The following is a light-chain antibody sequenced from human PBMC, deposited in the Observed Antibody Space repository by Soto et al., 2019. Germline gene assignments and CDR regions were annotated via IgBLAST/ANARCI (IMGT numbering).Light chain of an antibody. CDR2: EVN. V-gene: IGLV2-14*01. J-gene: IGLJ1*01. CDR1: SSDIGLYNY. Sequence: QSVLSQPASMSGSPGQSITIPCTGASSDIGLYNYVSWYQHHPGKAPKLLISEVNVRPSGLSDRFSASKAGNTASLTISGLQPEDEAYYYCSSLSATSTPIVFXSGTKGTVL. CDR3: SSLSATSTPIV.